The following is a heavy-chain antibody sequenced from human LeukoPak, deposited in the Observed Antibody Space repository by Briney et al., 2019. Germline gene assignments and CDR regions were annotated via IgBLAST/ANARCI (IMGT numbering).Heavy chain of an antibody. D-gene: IGHD6-13*01. CDR1: GFTGSSNY. Sequence: GGSLRLSCAAAGFTGSSNYMNWVRQAPGDGLEWVSIINSGGDTYYADSVKGRFTISRDNSKNTLYLQMNSLRPEDTAVYYCTRGPGSTWYSDYWGQGPLVPVSS. CDR2: INSGGDT. J-gene: IGHJ4*02. CDR3: TRGPGSTWYSDY. V-gene: IGHV3-53*05.